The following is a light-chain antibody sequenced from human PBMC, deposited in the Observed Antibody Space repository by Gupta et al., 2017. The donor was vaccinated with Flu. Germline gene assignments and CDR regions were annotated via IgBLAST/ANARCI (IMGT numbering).Light chain of an antibody. V-gene: IGLV2-14*01. CDR3: SSDTSNSTWV. CDR1: SSDVGGYNY. CDR2: EVT. Sequence: QSALTQPASVSGSPGQSITISCTRTSSDVGGYNYVSWYQQPPGKAPKLMIYEVTNRPSGVSNRFSGSKSGNTASLTISGLQAEDEADYYCSSDTSNSTWVFGGGTKLTVL. J-gene: IGLJ3*02.